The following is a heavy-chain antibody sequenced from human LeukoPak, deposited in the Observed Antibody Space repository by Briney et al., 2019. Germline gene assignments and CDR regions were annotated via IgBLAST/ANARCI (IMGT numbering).Heavy chain of an antibody. V-gene: IGHV3-48*01. CDR3: AKNHPVVRGVTYRTYEGYYFDY. CDR1: GFTFSSYS. CDR2: INSRSSTI. Sequence: PGGSLRLSCAASGFTFSSYSMNWVRQAPGKGLEWLSYINSRSSTIYYADSVKGRFTVSRDNAKNSLYVQMNSLRAEDTAVYYCAKNHPVVRGVTYRTYEGYYFDYWGQGTLVTVSS. D-gene: IGHD3-10*01. J-gene: IGHJ4*02.